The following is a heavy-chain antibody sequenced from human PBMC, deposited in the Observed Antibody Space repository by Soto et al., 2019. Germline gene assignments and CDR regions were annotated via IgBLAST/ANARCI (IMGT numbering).Heavy chain of an antibody. J-gene: IGHJ4*02. V-gene: IGHV4-31*03. CDR3: ARAGGYSGYETFDY. D-gene: IGHD5-12*01. CDR2: IHYSGTT. Sequence: SETLSLTCTVSGDSISSGAYYWSWIRQHPGKGLEWIGYIHYSGTTYYNPSLKSRVTISVDTSKNQFSLNLSSVTSADTAVFYCARAGGYSGYETFDYWGQGTLVTVSS. CDR1: GDSISSGAYY.